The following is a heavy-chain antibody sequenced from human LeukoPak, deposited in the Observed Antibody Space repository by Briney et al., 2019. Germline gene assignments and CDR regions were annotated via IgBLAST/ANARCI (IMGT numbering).Heavy chain of an antibody. CDR2: IYYSGST. D-gene: IGHD2-15*01. J-gene: IGHJ4*02. V-gene: IGHV4-39*01. CDR3: ARRGYCSGGSCLDY. Sequence: PSETLSLTCTVSGGSISSSRYYWGWIRQPPGTGLEWIGSIYYSGSTYYNPPLKSRVTISVDTSKNQFSLKLSSVTAADTAVYYCARRGYCSGGSCLDYWGQGALVIVSS. CDR1: GGSISSSRYY.